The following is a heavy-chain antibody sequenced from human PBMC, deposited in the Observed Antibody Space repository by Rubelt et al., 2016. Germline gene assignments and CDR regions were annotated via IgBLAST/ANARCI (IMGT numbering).Heavy chain of an antibody. Sequence: GKGLEWVAVIWYGGSNKYYADSVKGRFTISRDNSKNTLYLQMNSLRAEDTAVYYCASSIAACPYYFDYWGQGTLVTVSS. D-gene: IGHD6-6*01. V-gene: IGHV3-33*01. CDR2: IWYGGSNK. CDR3: ASSIAACPYYFDY. J-gene: IGHJ4*02.